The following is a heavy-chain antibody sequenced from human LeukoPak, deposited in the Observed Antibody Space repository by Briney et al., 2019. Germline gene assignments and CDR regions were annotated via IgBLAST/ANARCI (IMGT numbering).Heavy chain of an antibody. J-gene: IGHJ4*02. Sequence: PGRSLRLSCAASGFTFSSYAMHWVRQAPGKGLAWVSVISYDGSNKYYADSVKGRVTISRDNSKNTVYLQMNSLRAEDTAVYYCARDIDYWGQGTLVTVSS. CDR3: ARDIDY. CDR1: GFTFSSYA. CDR2: ISYDGSNK. V-gene: IGHV3-30-3*01.